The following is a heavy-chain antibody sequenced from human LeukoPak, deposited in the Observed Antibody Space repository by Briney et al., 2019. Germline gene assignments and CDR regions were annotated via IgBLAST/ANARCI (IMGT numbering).Heavy chain of an antibody. V-gene: IGHV4-59*01. CDR2: IYYSGST. D-gene: IGHD5-18*01. CDR3: ARVGIQVYSYGSSWFDP. Sequence: SETLSLTCTVSGGSISSYYWSWLRQPPGKGLEWIGYIYYSGSTNYNPSLKSRVTISVDTSKNQLSLKLSSVTAADTAVYYCARVGIQVYSYGSSWFDPWGQGTLVTVSS. J-gene: IGHJ5*02. CDR1: GGSISSYY.